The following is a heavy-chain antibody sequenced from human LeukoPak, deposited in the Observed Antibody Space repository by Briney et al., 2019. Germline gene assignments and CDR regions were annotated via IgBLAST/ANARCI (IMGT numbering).Heavy chain of an antibody. CDR1: GYTFTGYY. D-gene: IGHD3-10*01. J-gene: IGHJ4*02. CDR3: ANWGGYGSGSIFDY. V-gene: IGHV1-2*02. Sequence: GASVKVSCKASGYTFTGYYMNWVRQAPGGGLEWMGWINPTSGGTNYAQKFQGRVTMTRDTSISTAYMELSRLRSDDTAVYYCANWGGYGSGSIFDYWGQGTPVTVSS. CDR2: INPTSGGT.